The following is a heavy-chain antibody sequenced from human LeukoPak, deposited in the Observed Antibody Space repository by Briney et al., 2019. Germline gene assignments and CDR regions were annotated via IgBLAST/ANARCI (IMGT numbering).Heavy chain of an antibody. V-gene: IGHV1-69*05. D-gene: IGHD3-3*01. CDR1: GGTFSSYA. Sequence: SVKVSSKASGGTFSSYAISWVRQAPGQGLEWMGGIIPIFGTANYAQKFQGRVRITTDESTSTAYMELSSLRSEDTAVYYCARVFGRSGYLFDPWGQGTLVTVSS. CDR3: ARVFGRSGYLFDP. J-gene: IGHJ5*02. CDR2: IIPIFGTA.